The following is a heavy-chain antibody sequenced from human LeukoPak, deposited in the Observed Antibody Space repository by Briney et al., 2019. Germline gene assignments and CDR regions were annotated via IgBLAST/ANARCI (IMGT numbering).Heavy chain of an antibody. CDR3: ARGRPYYYDSSGYYYKDY. V-gene: IGHV1-8*01. D-gene: IGHD3-22*01. CDR2: MNPNSGNT. CDR1: GYTFTSYD. J-gene: IGHJ4*02. Sequence: ASVKVSCKASGYTFTSYDINWVRQATGQGLEWMGWMNPNSGNTGYAQKFQGRVTMTRNTSISTAYMVLSSLRSEDTAVYYCARGRPYYYDSSGYYYKDYWGQGTLVTVSS.